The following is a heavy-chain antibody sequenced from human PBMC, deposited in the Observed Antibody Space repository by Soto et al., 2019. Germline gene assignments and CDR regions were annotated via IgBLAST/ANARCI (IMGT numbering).Heavy chain of an antibody. CDR2: IYHSGST. D-gene: IGHD3-22*01. CDR1: GGSISSGGYS. Sequence: SETLSLTCAVSGGSISSGGYSWSWIRQPPGKGLGWIGYIYHSGSTYYNPSLKSRVTISVDRSKNQFSLKLSSVTAADTAVYYCASTTKYYYDSSGYYNGWYYYYGMDVWGQGTTVTVSS. CDR3: ASTTKYYYDSSGYYNGWYYYYGMDV. J-gene: IGHJ6*02. V-gene: IGHV4-30-2*01.